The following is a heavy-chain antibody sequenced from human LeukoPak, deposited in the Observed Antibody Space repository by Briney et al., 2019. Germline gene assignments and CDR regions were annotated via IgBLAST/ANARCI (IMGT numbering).Heavy chain of an antibody. J-gene: IGHJ3*02. CDR1: DGSINGYY. Sequence: PSETLSLTCTVSDGSINGYYWSWIRQPPGKGLDWIGYMYSGGTTNYSPSLKGRVTISEDMSKNQFSLKLTSVTAADTAVYYCARHSGHSSTNDAFDIWGQGTMVIVSS. V-gene: IGHV4-59*01. CDR3: ARHSGHSSTNDAFDI. D-gene: IGHD6-13*01. CDR2: MYSGGTT.